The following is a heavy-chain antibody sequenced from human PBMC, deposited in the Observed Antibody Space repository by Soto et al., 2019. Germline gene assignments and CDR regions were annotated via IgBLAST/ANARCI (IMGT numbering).Heavy chain of an antibody. V-gene: IGHV1-46*01. CDR3: ARSEFSRDGYNWRNINNWFDP. Sequence: ASVKVSCKASGYTFTSYYMHWVRQAPGQGLEWMGIINPSGGSTSYAQKFQGRVTMTRDTSTSTVYMELSSLRSEDTAVYYCARSEFSRDGYNWRNINNWFDPWGQGTLVNVS. D-gene: IGHD5-12*01. CDR1: GYTFTSYY. CDR2: INPSGGST. J-gene: IGHJ5*02.